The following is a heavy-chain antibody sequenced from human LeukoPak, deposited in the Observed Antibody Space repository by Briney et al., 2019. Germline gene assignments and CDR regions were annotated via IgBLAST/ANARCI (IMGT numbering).Heavy chain of an antibody. CDR2: RSSTGLT. D-gene: IGHD6-19*01. Sequence: SETLSLTCSVSGGSISISNYFWGWIRQPPGKGLEWNASRSSTGLTHYHSSLESRISVSVETSKSQFSLRLTSLTAADTAVYYCAFSGWFWGAFDYWGQGILVTVSS. V-gene: IGHV4-39*01. J-gene: IGHJ4*02. CDR3: AFSGWFWGAFDY. CDR1: GGSISISNYF.